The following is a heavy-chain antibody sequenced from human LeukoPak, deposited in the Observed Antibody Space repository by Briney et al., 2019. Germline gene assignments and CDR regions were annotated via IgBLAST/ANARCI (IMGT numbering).Heavy chain of an antibody. CDR1: GYTFTNYG. CDR2: ISAYNGNT. CDR3: ARDQSVRLLQTSSTYFKHVFAI. D-gene: IGHD6-13*01. Sequence: GASVKVSCKASGYTFTNYGISWVRQAPGLGLEWMGWISAYNGNTNYAQKVQGRVTMTTDTSTSTAYMELRSLRFDDTAVYYCARDQSVRLLQTSSTYFKHVFAIWGQGSMVTVSS. J-gene: IGHJ3*02. V-gene: IGHV1-18*01.